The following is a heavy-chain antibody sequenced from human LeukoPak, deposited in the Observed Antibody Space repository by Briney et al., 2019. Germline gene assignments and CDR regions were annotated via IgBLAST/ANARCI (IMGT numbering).Heavy chain of an antibody. D-gene: IGHD1-26*01. CDR1: GLTVSSNY. Sequence: GGSLRLSCAASGLTVSSNYMSWVRQAPGKGLEWVAVIYSGGTTHLADSVRGRFSISRDTSKNTMYLQMNSLRAEDTAVYYCARDRTSGSYLFDYWGQGTLVPVSS. V-gene: IGHV3-53*01. CDR3: ARDRTSGSYLFDY. J-gene: IGHJ4*02. CDR2: IYSGGTT.